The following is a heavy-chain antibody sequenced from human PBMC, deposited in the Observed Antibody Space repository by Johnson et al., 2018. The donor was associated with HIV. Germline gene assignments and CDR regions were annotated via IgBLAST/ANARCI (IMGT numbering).Heavy chain of an antibody. CDR1: GFTFSSYA. D-gene: IGHD3-10*01. Sequence: VQLVESGGGLVQPGGSLRLSCAASGFTFSSYAMNWVRQPPGEGLEWVSTVGGSTSSTSYADSVKGRFTISRDNSKNTQYLQMNSLRAEDTAVYYCARTSSGSRNALDIWGLGTMVTVSS. V-gene: IGHV3-23*04. CDR2: VGGSTSST. J-gene: IGHJ3*02. CDR3: ARTSSGSRNALDI.